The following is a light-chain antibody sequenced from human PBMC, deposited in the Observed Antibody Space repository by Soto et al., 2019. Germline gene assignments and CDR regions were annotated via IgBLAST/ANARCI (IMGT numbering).Light chain of an antibody. CDR3: QQYYRYPWT. V-gene: IGKV1-5*03. Sequence: DIPMTQSPSTLSASVGDRVTITRRASQSISSWLAWYQQKPGKAPKLLIYKASSLEGGVPSRFSGSGSGTEFTLTINSLQPDDFAAYYCQQYYRYPWTFGQGTKVEIK. J-gene: IGKJ1*01. CDR1: QSISSW. CDR2: KAS.